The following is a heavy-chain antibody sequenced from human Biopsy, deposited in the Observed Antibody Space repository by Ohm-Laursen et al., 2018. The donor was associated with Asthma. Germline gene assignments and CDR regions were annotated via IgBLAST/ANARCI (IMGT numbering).Heavy chain of an antibody. CDR1: GFSFSNFD. D-gene: IGHD1-26*01. CDR2: ISFDGSNE. J-gene: IGHJ4*02. Sequence: SLRLSCVASGFSFSNFDMHWVRQAPGKGLEWVAVISFDGSNEDYADSVKGRFTISRDNSKNTLFLEMNSLRPEDTAVYYCAKELFPGWELRRGPDSWGQGTLVTVSS. CDR3: AKELFPGWELRRGPDS. V-gene: IGHV3-30*18.